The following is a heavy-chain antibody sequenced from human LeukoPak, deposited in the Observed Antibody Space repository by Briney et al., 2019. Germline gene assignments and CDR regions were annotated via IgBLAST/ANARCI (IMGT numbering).Heavy chain of an antibody. D-gene: IGHD6-6*01. J-gene: IGHJ4*02. CDR2: ISSSGSTI. V-gene: IGHV3-11*01. Sequence: KAGGSLRLSCAVSGFTFSVYYMSCIPHAPGKGLEWVSYISSSGSTIYYADSVKGRFTISRDNAKNSLYLQMNSLRAEDTAVHYCARDEDSWFNYWGQGTLVTVSS. CDR3: ARDEDSWFNY. CDR1: GFTFSVYY.